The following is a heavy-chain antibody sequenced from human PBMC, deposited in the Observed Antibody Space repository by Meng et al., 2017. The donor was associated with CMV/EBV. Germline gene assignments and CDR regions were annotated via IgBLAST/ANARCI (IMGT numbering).Heavy chain of an antibody. J-gene: IGHJ4*02. V-gene: IGHV3-30-3*01. CDR3: ARDLDSYDSSGYLLDY. Sequence: SLKISCAASGFTFSSYAMHWVRQAPGKGLEWVAVISYDGSNKYYADSVKGRFTISRDNSKNTLYLQMNSLRAEDTAVYYCARDLDSYDSSGYLLDYWGQGTLVTVSS. CDR1: GFTFSSYA. D-gene: IGHD3-22*01. CDR2: ISYDGSNK.